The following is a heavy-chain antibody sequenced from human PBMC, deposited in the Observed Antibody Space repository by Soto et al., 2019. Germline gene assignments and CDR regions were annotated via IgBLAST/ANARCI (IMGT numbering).Heavy chain of an antibody. V-gene: IGHV1-18*01. D-gene: IGHD3-3*01. CDR2: ISAYNGNT. J-gene: IGHJ4*02. CDR1: GYTFTSYG. CDR3: ATSITIFGVVTDSPYYFDY. Sequence: ASVKVSCKASGYTFTSYGISWVRQAPGQGLEWMGWISAYNGNTNYAQTLQGRVTMTTDTSTSTAYMELRSLRSDDTDVYYCATSITIFGVVTDSPYYFDYWGQGTLVTVPS.